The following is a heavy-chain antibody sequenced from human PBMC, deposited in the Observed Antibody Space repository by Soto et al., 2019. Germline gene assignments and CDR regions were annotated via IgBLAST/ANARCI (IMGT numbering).Heavy chain of an antibody. CDR3: ARGYCGGDCAAREWFDP. CDR2: INPSGGST. CDR1: GYTFTSYY. V-gene: IGHV1-46*01. Sequence: QVQLVQSGAEVKKPGASVKVSCKASGYTFTSYYMHWVRQAPGQGLEWMGIINPSGGSTSYAQKFQGRVTMTRDTSTSTVYMELSSLRSEDTAVYYCARGYCGGDCAAREWFDPWGQGTLVTVSS. J-gene: IGHJ5*02. D-gene: IGHD2-21*02.